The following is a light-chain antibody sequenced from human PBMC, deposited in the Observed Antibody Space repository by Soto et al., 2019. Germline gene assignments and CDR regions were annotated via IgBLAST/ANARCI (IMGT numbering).Light chain of an antibody. V-gene: IGLV2-14*01. CDR2: EVT. CDR3: SSFTSSHTWV. J-gene: IGLJ3*02. Sequence: QPVLTQPASVSGSPGQSIAISCTGTSSDVGGFDYVSWYQQHPGKAPKVIIYEVTNRPSGVSSRFSGSKSGNTASLTISGLQAEDEADYHCSSFTSSHTWVFGGGTKLSVL. CDR1: SSDVGGFDY.